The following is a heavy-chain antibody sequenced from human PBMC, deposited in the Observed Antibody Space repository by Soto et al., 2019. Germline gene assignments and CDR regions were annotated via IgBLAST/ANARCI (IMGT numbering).Heavy chain of an antibody. V-gene: IGHV4-39*01. CDR3: SRHYCSGGSCYYYGMDV. CDR2: IHFSGDA. J-gene: IGHJ6*01. Sequence: QLQLQESGPGLVKPSETLSLTCTVSGGSISSSGHYWGRVRQPPGKGLEWIGTIHFSGDAYYNPSLKSRVTISVDTSKSQFSLKLNSVTAADTALYYCSRHYCSGGSCYYYGMDVW. CDR1: GGSISSSGHY. D-gene: IGHD2-15*01.